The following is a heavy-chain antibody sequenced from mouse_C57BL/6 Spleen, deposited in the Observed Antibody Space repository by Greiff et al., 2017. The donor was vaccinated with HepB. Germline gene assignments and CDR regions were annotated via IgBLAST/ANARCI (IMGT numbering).Heavy chain of an antibody. CDR1: GYTFTDYN. D-gene: IGHD2-2*01. V-gene: IGHV1-18*01. CDR2: INPNNGGT. CDR3: ARGGYDGLYAMDY. J-gene: IGHJ4*01. Sequence: VQLQQSGPELVKPGASVKIPCKASGYTFTDYNMDWVKQSHGKSLEWIGDINPNNGGTTYNQKFKGKATLTVDKSSSTAYMELRSLTSEDTAVYYCARGGYDGLYAMDYWGQGTSVTVSS.